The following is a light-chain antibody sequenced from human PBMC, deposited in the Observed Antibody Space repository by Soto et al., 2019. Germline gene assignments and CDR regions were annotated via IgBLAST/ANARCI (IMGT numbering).Light chain of an antibody. J-gene: IGKJ1*01. V-gene: IGKV1-27*01. CDR2: AAS. Sequence: DVQLTQSPSSLSASVGDRISITCRASQGINSYVAWYQQKPGRSPTILIYAASTLESGVPSRFSGSGSDTDFTLTISGLQPEDAGIYYCQNDKSLSRRFGRAFDQGTKVEIK. CDR1: QGINSY. CDR3: QNDKSLSRRFGRA.